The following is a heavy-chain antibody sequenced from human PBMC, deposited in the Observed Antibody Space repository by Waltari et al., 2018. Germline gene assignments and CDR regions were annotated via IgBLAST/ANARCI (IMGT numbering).Heavy chain of an antibody. Sequence: EVQLVQSGAEVKKPGATVKISCKASGYTFTDSNMHWVQPAPGKGLEWMGRVDPEDVETIYAEKFQGRVTITADTSTDTAYMELTSLISEDTAVYYCATSPLRFLEWVNWFDPWGQGTLVTVSS. V-gene: IGHV1-69-2*01. CDR3: ATSPLRFLEWVNWFDP. CDR2: VDPEDVET. J-gene: IGHJ5*02. CDR1: GYTFTDSN. D-gene: IGHD3-3*01.